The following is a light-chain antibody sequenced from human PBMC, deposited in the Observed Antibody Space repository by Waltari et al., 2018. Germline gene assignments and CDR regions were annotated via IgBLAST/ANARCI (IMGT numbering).Light chain of an antibody. Sequence: QSALTQPRSVSGSPGQSVTLSCTGTSSAIGGYKLFSSYQQPPGHAPKPVIYDVDKRPSGVPDRFSGSKAGNTASLTISGLQTDDDADYYCCSYAGRYTSVFGRGTRVTVL. CDR3: CSYAGRYTSV. J-gene: IGLJ2*01. CDR1: SSAIGGYKL. V-gene: IGLV2-11*01. CDR2: DVD.